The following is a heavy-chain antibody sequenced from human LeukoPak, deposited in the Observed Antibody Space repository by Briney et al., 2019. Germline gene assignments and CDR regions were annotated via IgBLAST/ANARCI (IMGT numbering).Heavy chain of an antibody. CDR1: GGSFTNNA. V-gene: IGHV1-69*04. D-gene: IGHD3/OR15-3a*01. Sequence: ASVKVSCKVSGGSFTNNAISWVRQAPGQGPEWMGRILPILGTAEYAERFQGRVTITADKSTTTAYMELTSLKVEDTALYFCARGKGLVGHFDFWGQGTLVTVSS. J-gene: IGHJ4*02. CDR3: ARGKGLVGHFDF. CDR2: ILPILGTA.